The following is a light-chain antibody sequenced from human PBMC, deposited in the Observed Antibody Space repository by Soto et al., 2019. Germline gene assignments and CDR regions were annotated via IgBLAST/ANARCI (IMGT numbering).Light chain of an antibody. CDR1: QSISTW. Sequence: DIQMTQSPSTLSASVGDRVTITCRASQSISTWLAWYQQKPGKAPKLLIYKANNLQSGVPSRFSGSGSGTEFSLPISSLHPDDFATYYCQQYNDYQYIFGQGTKLEMK. CDR3: QQYNDYQYI. V-gene: IGKV1-5*03. J-gene: IGKJ2*01. CDR2: KAN.